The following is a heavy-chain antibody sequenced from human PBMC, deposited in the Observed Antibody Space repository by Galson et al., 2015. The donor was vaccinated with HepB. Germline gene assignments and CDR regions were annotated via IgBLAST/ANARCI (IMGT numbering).Heavy chain of an antibody. CDR3: ARRGYSYGAQSNYFYFGLDV. D-gene: IGHD5-18*01. J-gene: IGHJ6*02. Sequence: LRLSCAASGFAFYTYNMNWVRLAPGKGLEWVSYIDSVSVNRYYSDSVQGRFTISRDNAKNSLYLQMNGLRAEDTAIYFCARRGYSYGAQSNYFYFGLDVWGQGTTVTVSS. CDR2: IDSVSVNR. V-gene: IGHV3-48*01. CDR1: GFAFYTYN.